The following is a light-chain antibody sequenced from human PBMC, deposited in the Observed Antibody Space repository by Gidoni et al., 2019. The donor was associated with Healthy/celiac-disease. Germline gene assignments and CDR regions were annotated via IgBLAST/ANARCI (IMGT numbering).Light chain of an antibody. Sequence: DIQMTQSPSSLSASVGDRVTITCRASQSISSYLNWYQQKPGKAPKLLINAASSLQSGVPSRFSGSGSGTDFTLTISSLRPEDFATYYCQQSYSTPYSFGQXTKLEIK. CDR3: QQSYSTPYS. J-gene: IGKJ2*03. CDR2: AAS. CDR1: QSISSY. V-gene: IGKV1-39*01.